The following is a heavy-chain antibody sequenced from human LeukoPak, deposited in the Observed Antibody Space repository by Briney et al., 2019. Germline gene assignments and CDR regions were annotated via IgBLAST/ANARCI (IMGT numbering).Heavy chain of an antibody. Sequence: PGGSLRLSCAASGFTFDDYAMHWVRQAPGKGLEWVSGISWNSGSIGYADSVKGRFTISRDNAKNSLYLQMNSLRAEDTALYYCAKDSRGGNFNWFDPWGQGTLVTVSS. D-gene: IGHD4-23*01. V-gene: IGHV3-9*01. CDR2: ISWNSGSI. CDR1: GFTFDDYA. J-gene: IGHJ5*02. CDR3: AKDSRGGNFNWFDP.